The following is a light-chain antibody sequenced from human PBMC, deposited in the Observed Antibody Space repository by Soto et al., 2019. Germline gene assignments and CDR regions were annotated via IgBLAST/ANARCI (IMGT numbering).Light chain of an antibody. V-gene: IGKV1-39*01. CDR2: SAS. Sequence: DIQMTQSPSSLSAAVGDRVTITCRASHDISTYLCWYQQRPGKAPKLLMYSASILQSGVPPRFSGSGYGTDVTLTISSLQPEDIATYYCQQSFNTLTFGGGTKVEIK. CDR1: HDISTY. CDR3: QQSFNTLT. J-gene: IGKJ4*01.